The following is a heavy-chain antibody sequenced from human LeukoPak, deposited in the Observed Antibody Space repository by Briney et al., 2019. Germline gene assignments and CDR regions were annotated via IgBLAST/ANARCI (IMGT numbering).Heavy chain of an antibody. CDR3: AKDQLTGGYNYGYGTFDI. V-gene: IGHV3-23*01. Sequence: GGSLRLSCAASGFTFSSYAMSWVRQAPGKGLEWVSAISGSGGSTHYADAVKGRSTISRDNSKNTLYLQMNSLRAEDTAVYYCAKDQLTGGYNYGYGTFDILGQGTMVTVSS. D-gene: IGHD5-18*01. J-gene: IGHJ3*02. CDR2: ISGSGGST. CDR1: GFTFSSYA.